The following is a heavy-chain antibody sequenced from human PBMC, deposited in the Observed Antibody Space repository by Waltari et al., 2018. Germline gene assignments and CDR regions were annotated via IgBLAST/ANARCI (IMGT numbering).Heavy chain of an antibody. V-gene: IGHV4-34*01. CDR1: GGSFSGYY. Sequence: QVHLQQWGAGLLKPSETLSLTCAVYGGSFSGYYWSWIRQPPGKGLEWIGEINHSGSTNYNPSLKSRVNISVDTSKNQFSLKLSSVTAADTAVYYCARSDSSAFDSWGQGTMVTVSS. CDR2: INHSGST. CDR3: ARSDSSAFDS. D-gene: IGHD3-22*01. J-gene: IGHJ3*02.